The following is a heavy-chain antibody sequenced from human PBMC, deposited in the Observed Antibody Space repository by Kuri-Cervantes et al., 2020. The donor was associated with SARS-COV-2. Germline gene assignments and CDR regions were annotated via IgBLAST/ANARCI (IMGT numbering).Heavy chain of an antibody. CDR1: GFTFSSYA. Sequence: GGSLRLSCAASGFTFSSYAMNWVRQAPGKGLEWVSAISGSGGSTYYADSVKGRFTISRDNAKNALFLQINDLRAEDTAVYYCARGAEGATDYRGQGTLVTVSS. CDR2: ISGSGGST. V-gene: IGHV3-23*01. D-gene: IGHD1-26*01. J-gene: IGHJ4*02. CDR3: ARGAEGATDY.